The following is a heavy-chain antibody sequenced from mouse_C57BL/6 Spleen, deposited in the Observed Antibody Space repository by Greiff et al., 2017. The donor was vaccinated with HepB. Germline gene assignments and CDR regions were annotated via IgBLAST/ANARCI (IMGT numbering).Heavy chain of an antibody. J-gene: IGHJ4*01. CDR2: IYPGDGDT. CDR1: GYAFSSYW. V-gene: IGHV1-80*01. Sequence: QVQLQQSGAELVKPGASVKISCKASGYAFSSYWMNWVKQRPGKGLEWIGQIYPGDGDTNYNGKFKGKATLTAVKSSSTAYMQLSSLTSEDSAVYFCAREGNTDAMDYWGQGTSVTVSS. CDR3: AREGNTDAMDY.